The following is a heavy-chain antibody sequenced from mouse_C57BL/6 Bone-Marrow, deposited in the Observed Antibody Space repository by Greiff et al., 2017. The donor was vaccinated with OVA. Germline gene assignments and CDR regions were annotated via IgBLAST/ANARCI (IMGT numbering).Heavy chain of an antibody. CDR1: GYSITSGYY. J-gene: IGHJ2*01. CDR2: ISYDGSN. CDR3: AREPDYYGSSYDYFDY. V-gene: IGHV3-6*01. Sequence: EVKLMESGPGLVKPSQSLSLTCSVTGYSITSGYYWNWIRQFPGNKLEWMGYISYDGSNNYNPSLKNRISITRDTSKNQFFLKLNSVTTEDTATYYCAREPDYYGSSYDYFDYWGQGTTLTVSS. D-gene: IGHD1-1*01.